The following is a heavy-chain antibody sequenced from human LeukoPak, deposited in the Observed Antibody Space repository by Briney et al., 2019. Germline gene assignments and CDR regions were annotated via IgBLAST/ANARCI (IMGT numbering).Heavy chain of an antibody. CDR3: ARHRGSSSEFDP. CDR1: GGSFSGYY. CDR2: INHSGST. V-gene: IGHV4-34*01. D-gene: IGHD6-6*01. J-gene: IGHJ5*02. Sequence: KPSETLSLTCAVYGGSFSGYYWSWIRQPPGKGLEWIGEINHSGSTNYNPSLKSRVTISVDTSKNQFSLKLSSVTAADTAVYYCARHRGSSSEFDPWGLGTLVTISS.